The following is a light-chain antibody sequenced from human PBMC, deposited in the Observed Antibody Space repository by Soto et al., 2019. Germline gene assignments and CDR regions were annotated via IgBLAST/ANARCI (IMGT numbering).Light chain of an antibody. J-gene: IGKJ1*01. CDR3: MQAVQTPWS. CDR1: QSLLHSNGFNY. V-gene: IGKV2-28*01. Sequence: EIVVTQSPLSLPVILGESASISCRSSQSLLHSNGFNYLDWYLQRPGQSPQLLIFMASSRASGVPDRFSGSGSGTDFTLTITRVEAEYVGIYYCMQAVQTPWSFCQGTKVEIK. CDR2: MAS.